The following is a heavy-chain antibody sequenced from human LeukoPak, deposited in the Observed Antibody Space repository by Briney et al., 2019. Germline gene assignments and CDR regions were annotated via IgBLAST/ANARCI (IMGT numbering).Heavy chain of an antibody. CDR2: ISYDGSNK. CDR3: AMNPRNDFGDYDHFDY. Sequence: GGSLRLSCAASGFTFSSYAMHWVRQAPGKGLEWVAVISYDGSNKYYADSVKGRFTISRDNSKNTLYLQMNSLRAEDTAVYYCAMNPRNDFGDYDHFDYWGQGTLVIVSS. CDR1: GFTFSSYA. V-gene: IGHV3-30*04. D-gene: IGHD4-17*01. J-gene: IGHJ4*02.